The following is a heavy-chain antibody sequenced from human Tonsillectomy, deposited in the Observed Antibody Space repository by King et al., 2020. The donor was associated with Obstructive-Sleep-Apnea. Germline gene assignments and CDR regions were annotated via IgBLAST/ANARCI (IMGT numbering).Heavy chain of an antibody. Sequence: VQLVESGGGLVKPGGSLRLSCAASGFTFSIYSMNWVRQAPGKGLEWCSSIISSSWYIYYSDSVKVRFTISGDNAKNSLYLQMNSLRAEDTAVYYCARDPIAVAGPYYFDYWGQGTLVTFSS. CDR1: GFTFSIYS. CDR3: ARDPIAVAGPYYFDY. V-gene: IGHV3-21*01. CDR2: IISSSWYI. J-gene: IGHJ4*02. D-gene: IGHD6-19*01.